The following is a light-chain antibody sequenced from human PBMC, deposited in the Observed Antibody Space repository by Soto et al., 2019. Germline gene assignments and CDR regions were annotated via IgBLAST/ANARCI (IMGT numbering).Light chain of an antibody. CDR1: STDVGGYDY. V-gene: IGLV2-14*01. CDR2: EVT. J-gene: IGLJ1*01. Sequence: QSALTQPASVSGSPGQSITISCSGTSTDVGGYDYVSWYQHHPGEAPKLMIYEVTNRPSGVSNRFSGPKSGNTASLTIYGLQAEDEADYYCSSYTTSSTRVFGNGTKVTVL. CDR3: SSYTTSSTRV.